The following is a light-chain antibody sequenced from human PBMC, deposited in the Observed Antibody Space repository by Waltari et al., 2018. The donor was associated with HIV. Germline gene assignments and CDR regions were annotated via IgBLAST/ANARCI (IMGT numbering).Light chain of an antibody. CDR3: ALWDDSLNGVL. V-gene: IGLV1-44*01. J-gene: IGLJ2*01. CDR2: SNK. CDR1: SPNIGRHT. Sequence: QSELSQPPSASGTPGQRVAISCSGSSPNIGRHTVNWYQQLPGTAPKPLIYSNKQRPSGVPDRFSGSKSGTSASLAITGLQSEDEADYYCALWDDSLNGVLFGGGTKLTVL.